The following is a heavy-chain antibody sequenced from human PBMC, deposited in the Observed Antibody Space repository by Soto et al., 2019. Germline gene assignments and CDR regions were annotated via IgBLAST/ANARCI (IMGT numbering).Heavy chain of an antibody. CDR1: GFTFSSYW. J-gene: IGHJ3*02. D-gene: IGHD6-13*01. CDR3: TRGGYMHAFDM. Sequence: EVQLVESGGGLVQPGGSLRLSCAASGFTFSSYWMHWVRQAPGKGLVWVSRVNNDGSGTIYADSVKGRITISRDNAKKTVYLKMNSLGAEDTARYFCTRGGYMHAFDMWGQGTMVTVSS. V-gene: IGHV3-74*01. CDR2: VNNDGSGT.